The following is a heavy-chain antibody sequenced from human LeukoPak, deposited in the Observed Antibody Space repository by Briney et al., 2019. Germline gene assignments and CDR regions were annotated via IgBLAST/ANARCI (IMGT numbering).Heavy chain of an antibody. D-gene: IGHD6-19*01. CDR1: RFTFSNYA. CDR3: AKDGSSSPYYFDQ. CDR2: ISGGGGST. J-gene: IGHJ4*02. V-gene: IGHV3-23*01. Sequence: PGGSLRLSCAASRFTFSNYAMSWVRQAPGKGLEWVSAISGGGGSTYYADSVKGRFTIARDNSKNRLYLQMNSLRAEDTAVYYCAKDGSSSPYYFDQWGQGTLVTLSS.